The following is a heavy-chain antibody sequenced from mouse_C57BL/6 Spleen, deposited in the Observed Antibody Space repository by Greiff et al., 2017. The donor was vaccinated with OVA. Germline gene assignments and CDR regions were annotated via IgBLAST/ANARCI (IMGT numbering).Heavy chain of an antibody. CDR2: INPNNGGT. J-gene: IGHJ4*01. CDR3: ARRDTTVVDYAMDY. Sequence: VQLQQSGPELVKPGASVKISCKASGYTFTDYYMNWVKQSHGKSLEWIGGINPNNGGTSYNQKFKGKTTLTVDKSSSTAYMELRSLTSEDSAVYYCARRDTTVVDYAMDYWGQGTSVTVSS. D-gene: IGHD1-1*01. CDR1: GYTFTDYY. V-gene: IGHV1-26*01.